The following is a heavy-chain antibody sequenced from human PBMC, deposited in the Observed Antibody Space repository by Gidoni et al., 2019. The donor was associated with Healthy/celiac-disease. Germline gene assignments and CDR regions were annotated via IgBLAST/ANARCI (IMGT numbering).Heavy chain of an antibody. CDR2: ICTSRST. J-gene: IGHJ5*02. CDR3: ARDCGHYYGSGGIRWFDP. V-gene: IGHV4-61*02. D-gene: IGHD3-10*01. CDR1: VGSIRSGSYY. Sequence: VQLHESGPGRVKPSQSLSLTCTVSVGSIRSGSYYWRWIRPPTGRGLEWFGRICTSRSTTYNPSLKSRVTILVDTSTIQFSLKLSSVTAADTAVYYCARDCGHYYGSGGIRWFDPWGQGTLVTVSS.